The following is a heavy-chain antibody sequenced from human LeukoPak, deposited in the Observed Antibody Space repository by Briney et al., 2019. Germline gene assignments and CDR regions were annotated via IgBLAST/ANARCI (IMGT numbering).Heavy chain of an antibody. D-gene: IGHD4-17*01. J-gene: IGHJ4*02. V-gene: IGHV1-69*05. CDR1: GGTFSSYA. Sequence: GASVKVSCKASGGTFSSYAISWVRQAPGQGLEWMGGIIPIFGTARYAQKFQGRVTITTDGSTTTAYMELNSLRAEDTAVYYCAKDGTDLYGDYGMGFDYWGQGTLVTVSS. CDR3: AKDGTDLYGDYGMGFDY. CDR2: IIPIFGTA.